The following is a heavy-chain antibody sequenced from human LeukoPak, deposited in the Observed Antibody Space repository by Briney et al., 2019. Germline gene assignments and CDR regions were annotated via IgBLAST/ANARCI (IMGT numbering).Heavy chain of an antibody. J-gene: IGHJ5*02. CDR3: ARYSSSSGWFDP. CDR1: GGSISSGDYY. CDR2: IYYSGST. V-gene: IGHV4-30-4*01. Sequence: SETLSLTCTVSGGSISSGDYYWSWIRQPPGMGLEWIGYIYYSGSTYYNPSLKSRVTISVDTSKNQFSLKLSSVTAADTAVYYCARYSSSSGWFDPWGQGTLVTVSS. D-gene: IGHD6-6*01.